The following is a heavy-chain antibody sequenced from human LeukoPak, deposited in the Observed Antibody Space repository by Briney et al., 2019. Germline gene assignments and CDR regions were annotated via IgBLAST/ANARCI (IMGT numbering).Heavy chain of an antibody. J-gene: IGHJ4*02. CDR1: GGTFSSYA. CDR2: IIPIFGTA. Sequence: ASVKVSCKASGGTFSSYAISWVRQAPGQGLEWMGGIIPIFGTANYAQKLQGRVTMTTDTSTSTAYMELRSLRSDDTAVYYCARDGADYGDYPIDYWGQGTLVTVSS. V-gene: IGHV1-69*05. D-gene: IGHD4-17*01. CDR3: ARDGADYGDYPIDY.